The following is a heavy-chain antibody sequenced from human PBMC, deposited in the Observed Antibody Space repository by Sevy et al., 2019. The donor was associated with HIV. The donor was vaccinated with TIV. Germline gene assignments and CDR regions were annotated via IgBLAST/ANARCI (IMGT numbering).Heavy chain of an antibody. CDR1: GFTFTDYI. D-gene: IGHD3-10*01. V-gene: IGHV3-33*01. Sequence: QLGGSLRLSCAASGFTFTDYILHWVRRAPGKGLEWVAVIWYDGTQQYYADSVKGRFTISRDTNKDTLFLQMNRLRTEDTAVYFCVREQYYGSGKYYTAPFKYWGQGTLVTVSS. CDR2: IWYDGTQQ. J-gene: IGHJ4*02. CDR3: VREQYYGSGKYYTAPFKY.